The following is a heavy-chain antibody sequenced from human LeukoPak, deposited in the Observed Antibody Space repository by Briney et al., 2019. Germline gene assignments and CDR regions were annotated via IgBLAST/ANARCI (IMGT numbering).Heavy chain of an antibody. Sequence: PGGSLRLSCAASGFTFSSYAMTWVRQAPGKGLQWVSTISVSGENTYYADSVKGRFTISRDISKSSLYLQMNGLRAEDTAVYYCAKDQGPHSGYDFQYYYYYCMDVWGQGTTVTVSS. CDR1: GFTFSSYA. J-gene: IGHJ6*02. V-gene: IGHV3-23*01. D-gene: IGHD5-12*01. CDR3: AKDQGPHSGYDFQYYYYYCMDV. CDR2: ISVSGENT.